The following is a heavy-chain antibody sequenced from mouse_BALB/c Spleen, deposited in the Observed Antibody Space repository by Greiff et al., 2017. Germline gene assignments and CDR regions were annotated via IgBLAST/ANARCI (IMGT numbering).Heavy chain of an antibody. CDR1: GYTFTSYT. V-gene: IGHV1-4*02. J-gene: IGHJ4*01. CDR3: ARKGVSYYAMDY. Sequence: VQLQQSAAELARPGASVKMSCKASGYTFTSYTMHWVKQRPGQGLEWIGYINPSSGYTEYNQKFKDKTTLTADKSSSTAYMQLSSLTSEDSAVYYCARKGVSYYAMDYWGQGTSVTVSS. CDR2: INPSSGYT.